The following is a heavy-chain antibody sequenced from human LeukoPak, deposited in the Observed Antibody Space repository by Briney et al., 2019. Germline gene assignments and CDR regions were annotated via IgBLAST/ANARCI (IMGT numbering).Heavy chain of an antibody. J-gene: IGHJ3*02. V-gene: IGHV4-39*01. D-gene: IGHD6-13*01. CDR3: ARQLAADDAFDI. CDR2: IFYSGTT. Sequence: PSETLSLTCTVSGGSISSSGYYWGWIRQPPGKGLEWIGSIFYSGTTYYNPSLKSRVTISVDTSNNQFSLKLSSVTAADTAVYYCARQLAADDAFDIWGQGTMVTVSS. CDR1: GGSISSSGYY.